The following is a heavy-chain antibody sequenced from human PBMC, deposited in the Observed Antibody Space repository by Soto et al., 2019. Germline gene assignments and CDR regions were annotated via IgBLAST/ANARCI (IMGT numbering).Heavy chain of an antibody. CDR2: ISGSGDST. CDR3: ARSAGGSAYDAFDI. V-gene: IGHV3-23*01. D-gene: IGHD2-21*01. Sequence: GESLKISCKGSGYSFTSYWIGWVRQMPGKGLEWVSAISGSGDSTYYADSVKGRFTISRDNSKNTLSLQMNSLRAEDTAVYYCARSAGGSAYDAFDIWGQGTMVTVSS. J-gene: IGHJ3*02. CDR1: GYSFTSYW.